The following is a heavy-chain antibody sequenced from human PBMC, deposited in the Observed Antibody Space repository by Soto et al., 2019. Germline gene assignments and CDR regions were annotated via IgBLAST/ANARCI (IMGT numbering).Heavy chain of an antibody. CDR2: IYYSGRP. Sequence: QVQLQESGPGLVKPSQTLSLTCTVSVGSISSGGYYWSWIRQHPEKGLEWIGYIYYSGRPSYNPSLKSRVTISLDTSKNQFSLKLSSVTAADTAVYYCARGGGYEFDFWGQGTLVTVSS. CDR3: ARGGGYEFDF. CDR1: VGSISSGGYY. D-gene: IGHD5-12*01. V-gene: IGHV4-31*03. J-gene: IGHJ4*02.